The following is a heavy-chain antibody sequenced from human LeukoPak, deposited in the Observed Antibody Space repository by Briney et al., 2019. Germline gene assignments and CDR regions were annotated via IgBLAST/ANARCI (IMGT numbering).Heavy chain of an antibody. CDR3: ARTSLGGAWFDP. CDR2: IYYNGST. CDR1: GGSISSGDYY. D-gene: IGHD3-10*01. V-gene: IGHV4-30-4*08. J-gene: IGHJ5*02. Sequence: PSQTLSLTCTVSGGSISSGDYYWSWIRQPPGKGLEWIGYIYYNGSTYYNPSLKSRVTISVDTSKNQFSLKLSSVTAADTAVYYCARTSLGGAWFDPWGQGSLVTVSS.